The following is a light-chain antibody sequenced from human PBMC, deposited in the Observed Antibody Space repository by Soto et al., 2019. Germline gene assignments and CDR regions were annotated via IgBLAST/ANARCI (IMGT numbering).Light chain of an antibody. V-gene: IGKV1-39*01. CDR3: QQSYTTVT. J-gene: IGKJ5*01. CDR2: DAS. CDR1: QTIHIY. Sequence: DIQLTQSPSSLSASVGDRVTITCRASQTIHIYLNWYRQKPGEAPRLLIYDASNLESGVPSRFRGSGSGTDFTLTISSLQPEDFATYYCQQSYTTVTFGQGTRLEIK.